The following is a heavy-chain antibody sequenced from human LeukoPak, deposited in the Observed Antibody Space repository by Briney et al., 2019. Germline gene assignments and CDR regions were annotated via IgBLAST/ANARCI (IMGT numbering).Heavy chain of an antibody. Sequence: GESLKISCKGSGYSFTNYWIGWVRQMSGKGLEWMGIIYPGDSKTIYSPSFQGQVTVSADKSINTAYLQWSSLKASDTAMYYCARRRVREGDFDYWGQGTLVTVSS. CDR3: ARRRVREGDFDY. CDR1: GYSFTNYW. V-gene: IGHV5-51*01. J-gene: IGHJ4*02. D-gene: IGHD3-16*01. CDR2: IYPGDSKT.